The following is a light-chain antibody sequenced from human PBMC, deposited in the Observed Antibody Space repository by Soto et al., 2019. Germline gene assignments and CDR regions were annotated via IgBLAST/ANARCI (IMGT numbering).Light chain of an antibody. J-gene: IGLJ1*01. V-gene: IGLV2-14*01. CDR1: SSDVGGYNY. Sequence: QSVLTQPASVSGSPGQSITISCTGTSSDVGGYNYVSWYQQHPGKAPKLMIYEVTNRPSGVSNRFSGSKSGNTASLTISGLQAEDEADYHCSSYTSSSTLFYVFGTGTKLTVL. CDR2: EVT. CDR3: SSYTSSSTLFYV.